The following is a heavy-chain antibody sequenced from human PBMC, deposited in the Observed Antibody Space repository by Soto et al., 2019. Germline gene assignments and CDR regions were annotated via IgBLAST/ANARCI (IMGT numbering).Heavy chain of an antibody. CDR1: GGSISSYY. CDR2: IYYSGST. J-gene: IGHJ4*02. Sequence: PSETLSLTCTVSGGSISSYYWSWIRQPPGKGLEWIGYIYYSGSTNYNPSLKSRVTISRDNAKNSLYLQMNSLRAEDTAVYYCAKGGYNYGFLFDCWGQGTLVTVSS. D-gene: IGHD5-18*01. V-gene: IGHV4-59*12. CDR3: AKGGYNYGFLFDC.